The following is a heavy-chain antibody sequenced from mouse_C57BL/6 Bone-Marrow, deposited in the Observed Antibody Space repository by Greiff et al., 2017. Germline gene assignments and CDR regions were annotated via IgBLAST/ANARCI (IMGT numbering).Heavy chain of an antibody. Sequence: EVKVVESGAELVRPGASVKLSCTASGFNIKDDYMHWVKQRPEQGLEWIGWIDPENGDTEYASKFQGKATITADTSSNTAYLQLSSLTSEDTAVYYGTTGHYYYWGQGTTLTVSS. CDR2: IDPENGDT. CDR1: GFNIKDDY. J-gene: IGHJ2*01. CDR3: TTGHYYY. D-gene: IGHD1-1*01. V-gene: IGHV14-4*01.